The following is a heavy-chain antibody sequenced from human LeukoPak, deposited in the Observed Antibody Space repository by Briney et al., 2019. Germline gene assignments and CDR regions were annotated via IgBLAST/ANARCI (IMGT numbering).Heavy chain of an antibody. CDR3: ARSIIHWFDP. CDR2: IYSGGST. V-gene: IGHV3-53*01. J-gene: IGHJ5*02. CDR1: GFPVSSNY. Sequence: PGGSLRLSCAASGFPVSSNYMSWVRQAPGKGLEWVSVIYSGGSTYYADSVKGRFTIYRDNSKNTLYLQMNSLRAEDTAVYYCARSIIHWFDPWGQGTLVTVSS.